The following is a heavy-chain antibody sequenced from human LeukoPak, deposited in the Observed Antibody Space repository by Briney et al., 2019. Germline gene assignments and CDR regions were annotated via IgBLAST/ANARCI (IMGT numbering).Heavy chain of an antibody. D-gene: IGHD5-18*01. CDR1: GGSFSGYY. CDR3: ARRPPRLRAGAFDI. V-gene: IGHV4-34*01. Sequence: SETLSLTCAVYGGSFSGYYWSWIRQPPGKGLEWIGEINHSGSTNYNPSLKSRVTISVDTSKNQFSLKLSSVTAADTAVYYCARRPPRLRAGAFDIWGQGTMVTVSS. CDR2: INHSGST. J-gene: IGHJ3*02.